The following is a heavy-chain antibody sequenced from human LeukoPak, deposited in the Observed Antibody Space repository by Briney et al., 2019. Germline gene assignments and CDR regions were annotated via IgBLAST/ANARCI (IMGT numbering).Heavy chain of an antibody. V-gene: IGHV4-34*01. CDR1: GGSFSGYF. D-gene: IGHD3-3*01. CDR3: ARGLGIFGVSWFDP. Sequence: SETLSPTCAVYGGSFSGYFWSWIRQPPGKGLEWIGEINHSGSTNYNPSLKSRVTISVDTSKNQFSLKLSSVTAADTAVYYCARGLGIFGVSWFDPWGQETLVTVSS. CDR2: INHSGST. J-gene: IGHJ5*02.